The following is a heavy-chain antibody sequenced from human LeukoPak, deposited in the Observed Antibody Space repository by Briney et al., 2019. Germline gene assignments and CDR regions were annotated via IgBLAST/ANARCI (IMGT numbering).Heavy chain of an antibody. Sequence: SETLSLTCTVSGGSISSSSYYWGWIRQPPGKGLEWIGSIYYSGSTYYNPSLKSRVTISVGTSKNQFSLKLSSVTAADTAVYYCARANPHYYDSSGYFQGVDYWGQGTLVTVSS. V-gene: IGHV4-39*07. CDR3: ARANPHYYDSSGYFQGVDY. J-gene: IGHJ4*02. CDR1: GGSISSSSYY. CDR2: IYYSGST. D-gene: IGHD3-22*01.